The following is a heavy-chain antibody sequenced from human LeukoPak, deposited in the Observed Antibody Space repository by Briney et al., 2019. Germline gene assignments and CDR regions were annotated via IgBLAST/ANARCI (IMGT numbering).Heavy chain of an antibody. V-gene: IGHV3-7*01. Sequence: GGSLRLSCAASGFTFSSYWMSWVRQAPGKGLEWVANIKQDGSEKYYVDSVKGRFTISRDNAKNSLYLQMNSLRAEDTAVYYCARDHYSSGWYNWFDPWGQGTLVTVSS. CDR1: GFTFSSYW. CDR3: ARDHYSSGWYNWFDP. CDR2: IKQDGSEK. D-gene: IGHD6-19*01. J-gene: IGHJ5*02.